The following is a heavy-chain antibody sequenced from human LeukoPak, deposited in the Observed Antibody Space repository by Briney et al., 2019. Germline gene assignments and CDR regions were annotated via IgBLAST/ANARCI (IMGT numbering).Heavy chain of an antibody. D-gene: IGHD3-16*01. CDR1: GFTFSSYA. CDR2: ISGSGDST. V-gene: IGHV3-23*01. J-gene: IGHJ4*02. CDR3: AKDGGQEVDY. Sequence: GGSLTLSCAASGFTFSSYAMRWVCQAPGKGLEWVSSISGSGDSTYNADSVKGRFTISRDKSKNTLYLQMNSLRAEDTAVYYCAKDGGQEVDYWGQGTLVTVSS.